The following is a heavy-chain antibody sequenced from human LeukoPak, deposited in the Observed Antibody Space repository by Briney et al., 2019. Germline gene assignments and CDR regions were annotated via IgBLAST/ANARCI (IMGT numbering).Heavy chain of an antibody. J-gene: IGHJ5*02. D-gene: IGHD4-17*01. V-gene: IGHV3-7*01. CDR1: GFIFSNYG. CDR2: IKQDGSER. Sequence: PGGSLRLSCAASGFIFSNYGMSWVRQAPGKGLEWVAHIKQDGSERFYMDSVKGRFTISSDNAKNSLHLQMNSLRAEDTGVFYCARGIDYGWFDPWGQGTLVTVSS. CDR3: ARGIDYGWFDP.